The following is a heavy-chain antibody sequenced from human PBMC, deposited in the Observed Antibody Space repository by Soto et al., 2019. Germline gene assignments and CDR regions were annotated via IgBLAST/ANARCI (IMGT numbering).Heavy chain of an antibody. Sequence: LQLQESGPGLVKPSETLSLTCTVSGGSISSSSYYWGWIRQPPGKGLEWVSSISSSSSYIYYADSVKGRFTISRDNAKNSLYLQMNSLRAEDTAVYYCARASVVIAAFDIWGQGTMVTVSS. J-gene: IGHJ3*02. CDR2: ISSSSSYI. CDR1: GGSISSSS. D-gene: IGHD3-22*01. CDR3: ARASVVIAAFDI. V-gene: IGHV3-21*01.